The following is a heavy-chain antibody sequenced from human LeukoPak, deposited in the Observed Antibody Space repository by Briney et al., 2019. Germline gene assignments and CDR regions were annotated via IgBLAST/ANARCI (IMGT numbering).Heavy chain of an antibody. V-gene: IGHV3-74*01. J-gene: IGHJ4*02. CDR1: GFSFSGHW. D-gene: IGHD6-13*01. Sequence: GGSLRLSCAASGFSFSGHWMHRARQLPGKGLVWVSRISPTGSTTSYADSVKGRFTVSRDNAKNTLYLQVNNLRAEDTAVYYCARGPSSNWSGLDFWGQGTLLTVSS. CDR2: ISPTGSTT. CDR3: ARGPSSNWSGLDF.